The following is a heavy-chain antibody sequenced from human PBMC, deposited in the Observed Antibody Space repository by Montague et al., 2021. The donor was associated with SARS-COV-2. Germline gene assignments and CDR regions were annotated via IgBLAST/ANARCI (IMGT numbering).Heavy chain of an antibody. CDR3: ARDDPYCTNGVCYTGNWFDP. V-gene: IGHV6-1*01. J-gene: IGHJ5*02. CDR2: TYYRSKWYN. CDR1: GDSVSSNSAA. Sequence: CAISGDSVSSNSAAWNWIRQPPSRGLEWLGRTYYRSKWYNDYVVSVKSRITINPDTSKNQFSLQLNSVTPEDTAVYYCARDDPYCTNGVCYTGNWFDPWGQGTLVTVSS. D-gene: IGHD2-8*01.